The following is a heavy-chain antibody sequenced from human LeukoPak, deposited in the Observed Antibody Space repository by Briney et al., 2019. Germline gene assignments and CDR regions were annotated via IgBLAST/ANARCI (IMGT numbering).Heavy chain of an antibody. D-gene: IGHD3-16*01. CDR2: IYPSDSDT. V-gene: IGHV5-51*01. CDR1: GYNFTIYW. J-gene: IGHJ5*02. CDR3: AIFDFLFGEIDNWFDP. Sequence: GESLKISCKGSGYNFTIYWIGWVRQMPGQGLEWMGIIYPSDSDTRYSPSFQGQVTISADKSISTAYLQWSSLKASDTAMYFCAIFDFLFGEIDNWFDPWGQGTQVTVSS.